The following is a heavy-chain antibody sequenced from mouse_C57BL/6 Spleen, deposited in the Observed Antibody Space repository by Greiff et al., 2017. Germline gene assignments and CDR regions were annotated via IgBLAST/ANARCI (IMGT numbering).Heavy chain of an antibody. D-gene: IGHD2-4*01. CDR1: GFTFSSYA. V-gene: IGHV5-4*03. CDR3: ARVYDYDYWYFDV. J-gene: IGHJ1*03. CDR2: ISDGGSYT. Sequence: EVKLMESGGGLVKPGGSLKLSCAASGFTFSSYAMSWVRQTPEKRLEWVATISDGGSYTYYPDNVKGRFTISRDNAKNNLYLQMSQLKSEDTAMYYCARVYDYDYWYFDVWGTGTTVTVSS.